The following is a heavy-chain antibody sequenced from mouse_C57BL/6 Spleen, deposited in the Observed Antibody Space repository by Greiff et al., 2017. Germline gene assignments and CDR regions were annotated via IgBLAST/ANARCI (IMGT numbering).Heavy chain of an antibody. CDR1: GYTFTSYW. J-gene: IGHJ4*01. D-gene: IGHD2-10*01. CDR2: IDPNSGGT. Sequence: QVQLQQPGAELVKPGASVKLSCKASGYTFTSYWMHWVKQRPGRGLEWIGRIDPNSGGTKYNEKFKSKATLTVDKPSSTAYMQLSILTSEDSAVYYCAPSYYGRDYYAMDYWGQGTSVTVSS. V-gene: IGHV1-72*01. CDR3: APSYYGRDYYAMDY.